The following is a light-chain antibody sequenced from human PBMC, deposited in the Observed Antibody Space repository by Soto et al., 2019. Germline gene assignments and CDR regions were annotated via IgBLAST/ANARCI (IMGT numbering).Light chain of an antibody. CDR1: ENINYY. Sequence: DIQMTQSPSSLSASVGDRVTITCQASENINYYLNWYQQKPGRAPKLLIYDASNLEAGVPSRFRGSASGTDFTFTIRRLQAEDVATYSCQQYENLHTFGQGTRLEIK. V-gene: IGKV1-33*01. J-gene: IGKJ5*01. CDR3: QQYENLHT. CDR2: DAS.